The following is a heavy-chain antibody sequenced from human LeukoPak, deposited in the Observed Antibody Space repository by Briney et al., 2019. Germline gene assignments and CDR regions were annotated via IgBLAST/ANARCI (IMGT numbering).Heavy chain of an antibody. D-gene: IGHD3-22*01. CDR1: GFSFSSYV. V-gene: IGHV3-23*01. Sequence: GGSLRLSCAASGFSFSSYVMSWVRQAPGKGLEWVSAISGSGGSTYYADSVKGRFTISRDNSKNTLYLQMNSLRAEDTAVYYCAKVSQRQYYYDSSGPMEYYFDYWGQGTLVTVSS. CDR2: ISGSGGST. CDR3: AKVSQRQYYYDSSGPMEYYFDY. J-gene: IGHJ4*02.